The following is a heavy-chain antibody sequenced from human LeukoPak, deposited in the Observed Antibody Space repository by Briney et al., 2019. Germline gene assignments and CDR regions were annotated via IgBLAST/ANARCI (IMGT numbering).Heavy chain of an antibody. D-gene: IGHD4-23*01. V-gene: IGHV1-8*01. CDR1: GYTFTSYD. Sequence: ASVKVSCKASGYTFTSYDINSVRQATGQGLEWMGWMNPNSGNTGYAQKFQGRVTMTRNTSISTAYMELSSLRSEDTAVYYCARDKSTVVGYSGGFDYWGQGTLVTVSS. CDR2: MNPNSGNT. J-gene: IGHJ4*02. CDR3: ARDKSTVVGYSGGFDY.